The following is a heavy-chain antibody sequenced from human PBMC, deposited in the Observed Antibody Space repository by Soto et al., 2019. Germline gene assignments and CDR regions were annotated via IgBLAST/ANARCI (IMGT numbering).Heavy chain of an antibody. Sequence: QVQLQESGPGLVKPSQTLSLTCTVSGGSISSGGYYWSWIRQHPGKGLEWIGYIYYSGSTDYNPSLPSRFTIPVDPPHTHSSLKLRSLTPADPAVYYCASAYHPRITMVRGVITGPAGYYFDYWGQGTLVPVSS. CDR1: GGSISSGGYY. CDR2: IYYSGST. CDR3: ASAYHPRITMVRGVITGPAGYYFDY. V-gene: IGHV4-31*03. D-gene: IGHD3-10*01. J-gene: IGHJ4*02.